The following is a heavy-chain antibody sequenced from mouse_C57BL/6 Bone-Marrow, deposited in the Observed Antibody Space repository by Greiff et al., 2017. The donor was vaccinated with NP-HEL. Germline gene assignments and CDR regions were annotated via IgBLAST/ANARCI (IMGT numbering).Heavy chain of an antibody. CDR1: GYTFTSYW. CDR2: IYPSDSET. Sequence: QVQLQQPGAELVRPGSSVKLSCKASGYTFTSYWLDWVKQRPGQGLEWIGNIYPSDSETHYNQKFKDKATLTVDKSSSTAYMQLSSLTSEDSAVYYCAGTTMGYDGGFAYWGQGTLVTVSA. J-gene: IGHJ3*01. CDR3: AGTTMGYDGGFAY. V-gene: IGHV1-61*01. D-gene: IGHD2-1*01.